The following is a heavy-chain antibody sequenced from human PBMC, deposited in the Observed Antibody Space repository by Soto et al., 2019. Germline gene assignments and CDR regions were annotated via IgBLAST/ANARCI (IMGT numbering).Heavy chain of an antibody. CDR2: IYPGDSDT. Sequence: PGESLKISCRGSGYIFTTYWIGWVRQMPGKGLEWMGFIYPGDSDTRYTPSFQGQVTISADKSISTAYLQWSSLKASDTAMYYCARLQGENIAVASNHYYAMDVWGQGTTVTVSS. CDR3: ARLQGENIAVASNHYYAMDV. J-gene: IGHJ6*02. CDR1: GYIFTTYW. D-gene: IGHD6-19*01. V-gene: IGHV5-51*01.